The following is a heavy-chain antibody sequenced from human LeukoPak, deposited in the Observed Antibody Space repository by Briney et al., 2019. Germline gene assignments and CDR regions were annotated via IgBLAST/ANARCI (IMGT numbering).Heavy chain of an antibody. CDR1: GFTFSDFW. CDR2: IKQDGSEK. D-gene: IGHD5-18*01. Sequence: PGGSLRLSCAGSGFTFSDFWMTWVRQTPGKGLEWVANIKQDGSEKYYMDSVKGRFTISRDNAKNSLYLQMNSLRAEDTAVYYCARDTAMVTLGGKNAFDYWGQGTLVTVSS. J-gene: IGHJ4*02. V-gene: IGHV3-7*01. CDR3: ARDTAMVTLGGKNAFDY.